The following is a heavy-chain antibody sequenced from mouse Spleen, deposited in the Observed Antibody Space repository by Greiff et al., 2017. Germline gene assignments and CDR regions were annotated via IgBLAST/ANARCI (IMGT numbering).Heavy chain of an antibody. CDR2: INPYNDGT. CDR1: GYTFTSYV. CDR3: GRDYYGSSYGYAMDY. J-gene: IGHJ4*01. D-gene: IGHD1-1*01. Sequence: VQLQQSGPELVKPGASVKMSCKASGYTFTSYVMHWVKQKPGQGLEWIGYINPYNDGTKYNEKFKGKATLTSDKSSSTAHMELLSLTSEDSAVYYCGRDYYGSSYGYAMDYWGQGTSVTVSS. V-gene: IGHV1-14*01.